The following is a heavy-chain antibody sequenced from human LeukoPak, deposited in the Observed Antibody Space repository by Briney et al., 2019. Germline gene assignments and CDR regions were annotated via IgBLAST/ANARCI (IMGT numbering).Heavy chain of an antibody. CDR3: ARVVWSLVGPTGAFDI. J-gene: IGHJ3*02. V-gene: IGHV1-3*01. D-gene: IGHD1-26*01. CDR2: INAGNGNT. Sequence: GASVKVSCKASGYTFTSYAMHWVRQAPGQRLEWMGWINAGNGNTKYSQKFQGRVTMTRDTSISTAYMELSRLRSDDTAVYYCARVVWSLVGPTGAFDIWGQGTMVTVSS. CDR1: GYTFTSYA.